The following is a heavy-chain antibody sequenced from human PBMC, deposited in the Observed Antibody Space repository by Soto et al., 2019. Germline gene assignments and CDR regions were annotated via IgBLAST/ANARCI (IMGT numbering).Heavy chain of an antibody. J-gene: IGHJ5*02. CDR3: VREGGFIAGGMVWFDP. V-gene: IGHV4-34*01. CDR1: GGSLRDYS. Sequence: QVQLQQWGAGLSKPSETLSLTCAVYGGSLRDYSWSWIRQSPGKGLQWIGEINHRGTTNYNPSLRSRLTISVDTSKNEFSLKLRSVTAADTAVYYCVREGGFIAGGMVWFDPWGQGTLVTVSS. D-gene: IGHD6-13*01. CDR2: INHRGTT.